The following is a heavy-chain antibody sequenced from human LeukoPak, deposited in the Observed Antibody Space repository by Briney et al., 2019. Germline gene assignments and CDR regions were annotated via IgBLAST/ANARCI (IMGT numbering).Heavy chain of an antibody. CDR1: GGSISSYY. CDR3: AKQGVKGGVFDY. V-gene: IGHV4-59*01. Sequence: SGTLSLTCTVSGGSISSYYWSWIRQPPGKGLEWIGYIYYSGSTNYNPSLKSRVTISVDTSKNQFSLKLSSVTAADTAVYYCAKQGVKGGVFDYWGQGTLVTVSS. CDR2: IYYSGST. J-gene: IGHJ4*02. D-gene: IGHD2-8*02.